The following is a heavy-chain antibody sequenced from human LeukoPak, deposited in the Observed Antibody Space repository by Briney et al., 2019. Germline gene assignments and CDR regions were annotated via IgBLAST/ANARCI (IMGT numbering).Heavy chain of an antibody. CDR2: IYSDDST. J-gene: IGHJ3*02. Sequence: GGSLRLSCAASGFTVSSNYMSWVRQAPGKWLEWVSLIYSDDSTYYADSVKGRFTISRDTSKNTLYLQMNSLRAEDTAVYYCAREFDGGSYLSVGDAFDIWGQGTMVIVSS. D-gene: IGHD1-26*01. CDR3: AREFDGGSYLSVGDAFDI. V-gene: IGHV3-53*01. CDR1: GFTVSSNY.